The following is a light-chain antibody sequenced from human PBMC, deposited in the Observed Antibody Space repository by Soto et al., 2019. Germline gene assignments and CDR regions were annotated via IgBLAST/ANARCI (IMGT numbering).Light chain of an antibody. Sequence: EFVLTQSPGTLSLSPGERATLSCRASQSVSSSYLAWYQQKPGQAPRILLYGASTRATGIPDRFSGSGSGTDFTLTISRLEPEDCALYYCQQYGSSPPLTFGGGTKVEIK. V-gene: IGKV3-20*01. CDR2: GAS. CDR3: QQYGSSPPLT. J-gene: IGKJ4*01. CDR1: QSVSSSY.